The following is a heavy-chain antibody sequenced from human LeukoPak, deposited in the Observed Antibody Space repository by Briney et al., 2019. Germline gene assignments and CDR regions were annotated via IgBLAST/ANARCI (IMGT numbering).Heavy chain of an antibody. D-gene: IGHD3-9*01. J-gene: IGHJ4*02. CDR3: AKGRGYDILTGYDY. CDR2: ISGSGGST. V-gene: IGHV3-23*01. Sequence: PGGSLRLSCAASGFTYSSYAMSWVRQDPGKGLEWVSAISGSGGSTYYADSVTGRFTISRDNSKNTLYLQMNSLRAEDTAVYYCAKGRGYDILTGYDYWGQGTLVTVSS. CDR1: GFTYSSYA.